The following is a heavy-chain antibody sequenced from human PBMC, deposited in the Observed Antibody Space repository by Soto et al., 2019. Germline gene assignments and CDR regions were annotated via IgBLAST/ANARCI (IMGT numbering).Heavy chain of an antibody. CDR1: GDSISSGGYY. CDR3: ARQITMIVENYFDY. CDR2: ISYSGST. V-gene: IGHV4-31*01. J-gene: IGHJ4*02. D-gene: IGHD3-22*01. Sequence: QVQLQESGPGLVKPSQTLSLTCTVSGDSISSGGYYCSWIRQHPGKGLEWIGYISYSGSTYYNPSLNSLVTISVDTSKNQFSLRLSSVTAADTAVYYCARQITMIVENYFDYWGKGTLVTVSS.